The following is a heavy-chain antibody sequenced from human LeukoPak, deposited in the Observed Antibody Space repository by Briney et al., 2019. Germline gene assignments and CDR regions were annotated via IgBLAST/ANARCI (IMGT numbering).Heavy chain of an antibody. CDR3: ARGGWLQEFDY. D-gene: IGHD5-24*01. Sequence: SETLSLTCTVSGGSISSYYWSWIRQPPGKGLEWIGYIYYSGSTNYNPSLKSRVTISVDTSKNQFSLKLSSVTAADTAVYYCARGGWLQEFDYWGQGTLVTVSS. CDR2: IYYSGST. CDR1: GGSISSYY. J-gene: IGHJ4*02. V-gene: IGHV4-59*01.